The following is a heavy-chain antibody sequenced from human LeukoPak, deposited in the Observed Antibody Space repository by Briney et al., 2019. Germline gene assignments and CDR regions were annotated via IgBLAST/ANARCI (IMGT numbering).Heavy chain of an antibody. CDR2: ISYSGST. CDR1: GGSLGSYY. V-gene: IGHV4-59*08. D-gene: IGHD3-9*01. J-gene: IGHJ2*01. CDR3: ARRGYYDILTAYYTYWYFDL. Sequence: SETLSLTCTVYGGSLGSYYWSWVRQPPGKGLEWIGYISYSGSTNYNPSLKSRVTISVDTSKNQFSLKLSSVTAADTAVYYCARRGYYDILTAYYTYWYFDLWGRGTLVTVST.